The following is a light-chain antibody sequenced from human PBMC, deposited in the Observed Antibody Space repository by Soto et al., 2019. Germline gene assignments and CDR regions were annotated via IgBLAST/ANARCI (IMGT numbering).Light chain of an antibody. CDR1: QSIGNW. CDR2: KAS. J-gene: IGKJ3*01. CDR3: QQYNSYV. Sequence: DVDMTQTPSRLSAGVGDRVILTCRASQSIGNWLAWYQQKPGKAPKLLIYKASSLESGVPTRFSGSGSGTDFTLTISSLQPEDFATYYCQQYNSYVFGPGTKVDIK. V-gene: IGKV1-5*03.